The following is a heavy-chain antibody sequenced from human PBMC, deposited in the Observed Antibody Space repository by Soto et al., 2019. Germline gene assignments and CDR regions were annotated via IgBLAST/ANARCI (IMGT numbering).Heavy chain of an antibody. Sequence: EVQLVESGGGLVQPGGSLRLSCAVSGFTVSSNYMNWVRQAPGKGLEWVSVIYSGGNTYYADSVKGRFTISRDNSKNTLNLQMNSLRVEDTAVYYCTLGAAWCQGTLVTVSS. V-gene: IGHV3-66*01. CDR1: GFTVSSNY. CDR2: IYSGGNT. J-gene: IGHJ5*02. CDR3: TLGAA.